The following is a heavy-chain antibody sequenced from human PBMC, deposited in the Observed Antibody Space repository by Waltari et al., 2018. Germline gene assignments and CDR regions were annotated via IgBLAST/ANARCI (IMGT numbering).Heavy chain of an antibody. J-gene: IGHJ4*02. CDR3: ASHGGNSVKFDY. D-gene: IGHD2-21*02. CDR2: IYPSGCT. CDR1: GGSISSYY. V-gene: IGHV4-4*07. Sequence: QVQLQESGPGLVKPSETLSLTCSVSGGSISSYYWSWIWQPAGKGLEWIGRIYPSGCTNYNPSLKSRVTMSVDTSKNQFSLKLSSVTAADTAVYYCASHGGNSVKFDYWGQGILVTVSS.